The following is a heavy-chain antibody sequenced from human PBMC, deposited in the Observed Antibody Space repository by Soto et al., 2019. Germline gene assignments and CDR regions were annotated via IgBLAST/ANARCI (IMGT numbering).Heavy chain of an antibody. Sequence: SVKVSCKASGGTFSSYAISWVRQAPGQGLEWMGGIIPIFGTANYAQKFQGRVTITADESTSTAYMELSSLRSEDTAVYYCARDLALHRTRIAVDRRDYYYGMDVWGQGTTVTVSS. CDR2: IIPIFGTA. CDR3: ARDLALHRTRIAVDRRDYYYGMDV. J-gene: IGHJ6*02. CDR1: GGTFSSYA. D-gene: IGHD6-19*01. V-gene: IGHV1-69*13.